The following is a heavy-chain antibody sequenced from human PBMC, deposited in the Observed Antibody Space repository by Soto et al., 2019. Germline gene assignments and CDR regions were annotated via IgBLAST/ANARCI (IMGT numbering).Heavy chain of an antibody. Sequence: QVRLQASGPGLVRPSGTLSLTCTVSGASISSGNWWSWVRQPPGKGLEWIGEIYHTGTTNYHTSLKSRVTISVDRPNNQLSLNLNSVTAAHTAVYYCARGILQWLTLGNWGQGTQVTVSS. CDR1: GASISSGNW. D-gene: IGHD6-19*01. CDR2: IYHTGTT. CDR3: ARGILQWLTLGN. J-gene: IGHJ4*02. V-gene: IGHV4-4*02.